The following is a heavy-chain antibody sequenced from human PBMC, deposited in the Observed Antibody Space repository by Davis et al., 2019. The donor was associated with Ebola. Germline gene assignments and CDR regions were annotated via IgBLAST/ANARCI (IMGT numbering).Heavy chain of an antibody. J-gene: IGHJ4*02. Sequence: SVKVSCKASGGTFSSYTISWVRQAPGQGLEWMGRIIPIVGIGNYAQKFQGRVTITADKYTSTAYMELSSLRSEDTAVYYCARGGITGHPLDYWGQGTLVTVSS. CDR3: ARGGITGHPLDY. D-gene: IGHD1-20*01. V-gene: IGHV1-69*02. CDR2: IIPIVGIG. CDR1: GGTFSSYT.